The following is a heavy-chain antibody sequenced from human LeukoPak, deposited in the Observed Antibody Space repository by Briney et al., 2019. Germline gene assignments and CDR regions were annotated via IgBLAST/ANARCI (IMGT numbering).Heavy chain of an antibody. D-gene: IGHD3-16*01. J-gene: IGHJ4*02. CDR1: GGSTRSGSYY. CDR2: IYASGTT. Sequence: ASQTLSLTCTVSGGSTRSGSYYWSWIRQPAGTGLEWIGRIYASGTTNYNPSLKSRATISVDTSKNQFSLNLSSVSAADTAVYYCAREFTFWGQGILVTVSS. CDR3: AREFTF. V-gene: IGHV4-61*02.